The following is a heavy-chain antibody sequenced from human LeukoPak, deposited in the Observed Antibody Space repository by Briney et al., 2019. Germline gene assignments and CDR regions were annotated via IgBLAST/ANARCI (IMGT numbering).Heavy chain of an antibody. J-gene: IGHJ3*01. Sequence: ASVKVSCKASGGTFSSYAISWVRQAPGQGLEWMGGIIPIFGTANYAQKFQGRVTITADESTSTAYMELSSLRSEDTAVYYCARTPSSSWSTGAFDVWGQGTLVAVSS. CDR2: IIPIFGTA. D-gene: IGHD6-13*01. CDR3: ARTPSSSWSTGAFDV. V-gene: IGHV1-69*13. CDR1: GGTFSSYA.